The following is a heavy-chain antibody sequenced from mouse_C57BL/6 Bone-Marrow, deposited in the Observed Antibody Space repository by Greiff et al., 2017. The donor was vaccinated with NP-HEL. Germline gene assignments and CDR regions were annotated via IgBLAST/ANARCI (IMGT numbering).Heavy chain of an antibody. CDR3: ARVTTVVATNWYFDV. V-gene: IGHV14-2*01. CDR2: IDPEDGET. D-gene: IGHD1-1*01. J-gene: IGHJ1*03. CDR1: GFNIKDYY. Sequence: VHVKQSGAELVKPGASVKLSCTASGFNIKDYYMHWVKQRTEQGLEWIGRIDPEDGETKYAPKFQGKATITADTSSNTAYLQLSSLTSEDTAVYYCARVTTVVATNWYFDVWGTGTTVTVSS.